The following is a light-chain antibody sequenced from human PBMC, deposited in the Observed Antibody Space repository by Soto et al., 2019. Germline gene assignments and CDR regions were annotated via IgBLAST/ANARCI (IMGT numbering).Light chain of an antibody. CDR2: DVS. J-gene: IGLJ1*01. V-gene: IGLV2-11*01. CDR3: CSYAGDYTYV. CDR1: SSAVGGYNY. Sequence: QSALTQPRSVSGSPGQSVTLSCTGTSSAVGGYNYVSWYQHHPGKAPKLMIYDVSKRPSGVPDRFSGSRSGNTASLTISGLQAEDEADYYCCSYAGDYTYVFGIGTKLTVL.